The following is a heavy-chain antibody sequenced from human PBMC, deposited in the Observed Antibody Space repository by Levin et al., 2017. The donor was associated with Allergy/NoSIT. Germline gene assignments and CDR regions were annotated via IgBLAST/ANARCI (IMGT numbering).Heavy chain of an antibody. J-gene: IGHJ4*02. CDR1: GFIVSSYA. V-gene: IGHV3-23*01. CDR3: VKEVIGRSFGDL. CDR2: IDGGRT. D-gene: IGHD3-16*01. Sequence: PGGSLRLSCAASGFIVSSYAMSWVRQPLGKGLEWVSAIDGGRTYYADSVKGRFTISRDNSKNTLYLQMNSLRAGDTAVSFCVKEVIGRSFGDLWGQGIPVTVSS.